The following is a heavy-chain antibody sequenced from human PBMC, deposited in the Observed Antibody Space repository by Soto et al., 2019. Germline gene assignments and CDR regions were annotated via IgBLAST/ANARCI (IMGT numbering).Heavy chain of an antibody. Sequence: RASVKVSCKASGYSFTSLDINWVRQTAGQGLEWMGWIGPSTGRTGYAQKFQGRVTMTRDTSINTAYMELTTLTSDDTAFYYCARGVSAGVDYWGQGTLVTVSS. J-gene: IGHJ4*02. CDR2: IGPSTGRT. V-gene: IGHV1-8*01. CDR1: GYSFTSLD. CDR3: ARGVSAGVDY. D-gene: IGHD1-26*01.